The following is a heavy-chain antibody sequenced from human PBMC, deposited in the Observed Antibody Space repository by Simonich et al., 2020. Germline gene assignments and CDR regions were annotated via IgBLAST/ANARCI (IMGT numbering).Heavy chain of an antibody. J-gene: IGHJ5*02. CDR1: GGSFSGYY. CDR2: IKHSGTT. CDR3: ARCGLVNYDILTGYHNWFDP. D-gene: IGHD3-9*01. V-gene: IGHV4-34*01. Sequence: QVQLQQWGAGLLKPSETLSLTCAVYGGSFSGYYWSWIRQPPGKGLVWIGEIKHSGTTKSNPSLQGRGTISVETSKNQFDRKLSSVTTADTAVYYCARCGLVNYDILTGYHNWFDPWGQGTLVTVSS.